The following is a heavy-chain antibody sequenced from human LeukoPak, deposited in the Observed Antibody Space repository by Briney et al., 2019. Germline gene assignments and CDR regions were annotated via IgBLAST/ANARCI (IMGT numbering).Heavy chain of an antibody. CDR1: GGTFSSYA. CDR2: IIPIFGTA. J-gene: IGHJ4*02. V-gene: IGHV1-69*13. CDR3: ARAGIGRARGPVKSRITVNDPIDY. Sequence: GASVKVSCKASGGTFSSYAISWVRQAPGQGLEWMGGIIPIFGTANYAQKFQGRVTITADESTSTAYMELNSLRPEDTAIYYCARAGIGRARGPVKSRITVNDPIDYWGQGTLVTVSS. D-gene: IGHD6-19*01.